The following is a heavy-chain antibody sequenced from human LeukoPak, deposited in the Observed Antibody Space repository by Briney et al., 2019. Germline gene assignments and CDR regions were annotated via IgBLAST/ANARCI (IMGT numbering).Heavy chain of an antibody. CDR1: GGSISSSNW. CDR2: IYHSGST. CDR3: ARDVSGVAGSAFDI. Sequence: SETLSLTCAVSGGSISSSNWWSWVRQPPGKGLEWIGEIYHSGSTNYNPSLKSRVTISVDKSKNQFSLKLSSVTAADTAVYYCARDVSGVAGSAFDIWGQGTMVTVSS. V-gene: IGHV4-4*02. D-gene: IGHD6-19*01. J-gene: IGHJ3*02.